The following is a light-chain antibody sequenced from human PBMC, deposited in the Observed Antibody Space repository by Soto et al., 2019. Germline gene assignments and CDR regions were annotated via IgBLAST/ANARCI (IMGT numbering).Light chain of an antibody. Sequence: DIQMTQSPSTLSASVGDRVTITCRASQSISKWLAWYQQRPGTAPKLLIYDASSLQSGVPSRFSGSGSGREFTLTISSLQPDDFATYFCQQYNSLHTFGQGTKLEIK. V-gene: IGKV1-5*01. CDR3: QQYNSLHT. CDR2: DAS. CDR1: QSISKW. J-gene: IGKJ2*01.